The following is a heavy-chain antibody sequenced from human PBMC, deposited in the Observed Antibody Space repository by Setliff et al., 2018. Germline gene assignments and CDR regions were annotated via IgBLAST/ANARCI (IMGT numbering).Heavy chain of an antibody. V-gene: IGHV1-18*01. D-gene: IGHD5-12*01. CDR1: GYNFITFG. CDR2: ISPYNEKT. J-gene: IGHJ4*02. CDR3: VRGPGPSVVVAMPFDR. Sequence: SVKVSCKTSGYNFITFGISWVRQAPGRGLEWMGWISPYNEKTNYAEKFQGRVTMTTDTSTTTVYMEVASLRSDDTAVYYCVRGPGPSVVVAMPFDRWGQGTLVTVSS.